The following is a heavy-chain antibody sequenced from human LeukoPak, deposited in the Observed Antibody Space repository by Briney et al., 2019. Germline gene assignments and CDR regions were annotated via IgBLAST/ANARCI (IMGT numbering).Heavy chain of an antibody. D-gene: IGHD2-21*01. CDR2: ITPMFGST. J-gene: IGHJ3*01. CDR3: ARDDPDVVVIPGAADV. Sequence: GSSVKVSCEASGDTFSNYVISWFRQAPGQRPEWMGGITPMFGSTYFTQKFQGRVTFTADDSTTTAYMELSSLKFEDTAVYYCARDDPDVVVIPGAADVWGQGTLVTVSS. CDR1: GDTFSNYV. V-gene: IGHV1-69*01.